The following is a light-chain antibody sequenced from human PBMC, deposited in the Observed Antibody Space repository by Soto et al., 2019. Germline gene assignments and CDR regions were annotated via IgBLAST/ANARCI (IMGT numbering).Light chain of an antibody. CDR2: AAS. CDR3: QHYDSSPPRYT. J-gene: IGKJ2*01. V-gene: IGKV3-20*01. CDR1: QSISSSS. Sequence: EVVLTQSPGTLSLSPGEKATLSCRASQSISSSSLAWYQQKPGQAPRFLIYAASSRATGLPDRFSGSGSGTDFTLTISRLEPEDFAVYYCQHYDSSPPRYTFGQGTKLEI.